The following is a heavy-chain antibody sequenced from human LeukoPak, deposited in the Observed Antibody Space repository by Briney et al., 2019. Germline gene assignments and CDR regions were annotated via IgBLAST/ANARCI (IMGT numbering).Heavy chain of an antibody. CDR1: GYTFTSYY. Sequence: ASVKVSCKASGYTFTSYYMHSVRQAPGHGLEWMGIINPSVGSTRYAQKFQGRVTLTRDTSTSTVYMELSRLRSEDTAVYYCARGGSVGRIGDAFDIWGQGTMVTVSS. V-gene: IGHV1-46*01. CDR3: ARGGSVGRIGDAFDI. J-gene: IGHJ3*02. D-gene: IGHD1-26*01. CDR2: INPSVGST.